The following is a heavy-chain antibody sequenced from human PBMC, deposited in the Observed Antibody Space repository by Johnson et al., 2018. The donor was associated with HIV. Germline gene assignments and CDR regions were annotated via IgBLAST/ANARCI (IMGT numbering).Heavy chain of an antibody. CDR1: GFTFSSYA. CDR2: ITYDGTNK. D-gene: IGHD3-10*01. Sequence: QVQLVESGGDLVQPGRSLRLSCAASGFTFSSYAMSWVRQAPGKGLEWVAGITYDGTNKYYADSVKGRFTLSRDNSKNTLDLQMNSLTIEDTAVFYCAKTRMGGILDAFDLWGQGTMVIVS. CDR3: AKTRMGGILDAFDL. V-gene: IGHV3-30*18. J-gene: IGHJ3*01.